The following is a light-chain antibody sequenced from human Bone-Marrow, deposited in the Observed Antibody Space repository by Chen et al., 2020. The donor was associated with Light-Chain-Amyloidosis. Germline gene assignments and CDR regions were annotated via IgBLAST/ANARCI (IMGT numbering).Light chain of an antibody. V-gene: IGLV3-25*03. CDR1: DLPTKY. CDR2: RDT. CDR3: QSADSSGTYEVI. Sequence: SYELTQPPSVSVSPGQTARITCSGDDLPTKYAYWYQQKPGQAPVLVIHRDTKRPSGISERFTGAHSGTTATLTISGVQAEDEADYHCQSADSSGTYEVIFGGGTKLTVL. J-gene: IGLJ2*01.